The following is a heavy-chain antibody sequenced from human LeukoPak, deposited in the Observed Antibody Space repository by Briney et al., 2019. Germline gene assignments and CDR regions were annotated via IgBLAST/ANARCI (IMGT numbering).Heavy chain of an antibody. CDR2: IYTSGST. CDR1: GDSISSYY. V-gene: IGHV4-4*07. CDR3: ARVPYPNWFDP. J-gene: IGHJ5*02. Sequence: SETLFLTCTVSGDSISSYYWSWIRQPAGKGLEWIGRIYTSGSTNYNPSLKSRVTMSVDTSKNQFSLKLSSVTAADTAVYYCARVPYPNWFDPWGQGTLVTVSS.